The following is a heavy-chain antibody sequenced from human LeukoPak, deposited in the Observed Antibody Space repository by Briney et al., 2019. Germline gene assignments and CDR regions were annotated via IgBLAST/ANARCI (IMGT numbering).Heavy chain of an antibody. Sequence: GGSLRLSCAASGFTFSSSVMSWVRQAPGKGLEWVSLISGSRDNAYYADSVKGRFTISRDNSKNTLYLQMNSLRAEDTAVYYCAKRIQVWLYFDYWGQGTLVTVSS. V-gene: IGHV3-23*01. J-gene: IGHJ4*02. D-gene: IGHD5-18*01. CDR2: ISGSRDNA. CDR3: AKRIQVWLYFDY. CDR1: GFTFSSSV.